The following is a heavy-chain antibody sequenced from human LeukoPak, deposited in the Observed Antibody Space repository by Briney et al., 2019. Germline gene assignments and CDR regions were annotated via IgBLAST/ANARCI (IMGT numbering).Heavy chain of an antibody. J-gene: IGHJ3*02. Sequence: GGSLRLSCAASGFTFSSYGMHWVRQAPGKGLEWVAVIWYDGSNKYYADSVKGRFTISRDNSKNTLYLQMNSLRAEDTAVYYCARDKAEGAFDIWGQGTMVTVSS. CDR1: GFTFSSYG. V-gene: IGHV3-33*01. CDR3: ARDKAEGAFDI. CDR2: IWYDGSNK.